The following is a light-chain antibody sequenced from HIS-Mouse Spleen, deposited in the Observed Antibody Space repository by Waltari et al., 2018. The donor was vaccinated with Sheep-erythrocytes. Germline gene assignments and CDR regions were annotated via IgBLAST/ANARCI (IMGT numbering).Light chain of an antibody. Sequence: QSVLTQPPSASGTPGQRVTISCSGSSSNIGSNPVNWYQQLPGTAPKLLIYSNNQRPSGVPDRFSGSKSGTSASLAISGLQPEDEADYYCAAWDDSLNGPVFGGGTKLTVL. V-gene: IGLV1-44*01. CDR1: SSNIGSNP. CDR3: AAWDDSLNGPV. J-gene: IGLJ3*02. CDR2: SNN.